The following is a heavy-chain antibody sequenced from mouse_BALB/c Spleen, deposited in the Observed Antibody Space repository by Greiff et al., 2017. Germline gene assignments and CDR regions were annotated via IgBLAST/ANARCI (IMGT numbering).Heavy chain of an antibody. CDR3: ANEANWGPMDY. CDR1: GFSLTSYG. Sequence: VKLMESGPGLVAPSQSLSITCTVSGFSLTSYGVSWVRQPPGKGLEWLGVIWGDGSTNYHSALISSLSISTDNSKGQVFLKLNSLQTDDTATYYCANEANWGPMDYWGQGTSVTVSS. D-gene: IGHD4-1*01. V-gene: IGHV2-3*01. CDR2: IWGDGST. J-gene: IGHJ4*01.